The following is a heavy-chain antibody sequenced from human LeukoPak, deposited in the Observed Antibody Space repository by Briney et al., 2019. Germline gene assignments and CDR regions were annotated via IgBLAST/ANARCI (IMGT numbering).Heavy chain of an antibody. CDR2: IYYSGST. CDR1: GGSISSGGYY. Sequence: SETLSLTCTVSGGSISSGGYYWSWIRQHPGKGLEWIGYIYYSGSTYYNPSLESRVTISVDTSKNQFSLKLSSVTAADTAVYYCARGMDSWIFDYWGQGTLVTVSS. V-gene: IGHV4-31*03. CDR3: ARGMDSWIFDY. J-gene: IGHJ4*02. D-gene: IGHD3/OR15-3a*01.